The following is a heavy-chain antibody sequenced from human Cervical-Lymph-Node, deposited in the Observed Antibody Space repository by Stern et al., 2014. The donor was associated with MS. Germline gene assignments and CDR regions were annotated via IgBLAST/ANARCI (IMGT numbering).Heavy chain of an antibody. CDR2: ISYDGSNT. D-gene: IGHD5-18*01. V-gene: IGHV3-30*03. CDR3: VTGRGYMSGQPDFDY. Sequence: VQLVESGGGVVKPGRSLRLSCEASGFRFSSYGIHWVRQAPGKGLAWVGVISYDGSNTHYGVSVKALFTISRDNAKNILFLHMISLSAEDTAVYYCVTGRGYMSGQPDFDYWGQGALVTVSS. CDR1: GFRFSSYG. J-gene: IGHJ4*02.